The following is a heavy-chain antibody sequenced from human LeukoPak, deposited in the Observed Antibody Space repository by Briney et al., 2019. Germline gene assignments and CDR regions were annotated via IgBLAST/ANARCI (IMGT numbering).Heavy chain of an antibody. CDR1: GYSISSGYY. V-gene: IGHV4-38-2*02. J-gene: IGHJ2*01. CDR3: ARRRYFDL. Sequence: SETLSLTCTVSGYSISSGYYWGWIRQPPGKGLEWIGSIYHSGSTYYNPSLKSRVTISVDTSKNQFSLKLSSVTAADTAVYYCARRRYFDLWGRGTLVTVSS. CDR2: IYHSGST.